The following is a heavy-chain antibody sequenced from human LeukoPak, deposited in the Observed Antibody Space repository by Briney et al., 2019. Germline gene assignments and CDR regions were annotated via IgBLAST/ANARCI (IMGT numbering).Heavy chain of an antibody. CDR2: IKSKTDGGTT. V-gene: IGHV3-15*01. CDR1: GFTFSNAW. CDR3: TTDLFDWLVIDY. Sequence: GGSLRLSCAASGFTFSNAWMSWVRQAPGKGLEWVGRIKSKTDGGTTDYAAPVKGIFTISRYDSKNTLYLQMNSLKTEDTAVYYCTTDLFDWLVIDYWGQGTLVTVSS. J-gene: IGHJ4*02. D-gene: IGHD3-9*01.